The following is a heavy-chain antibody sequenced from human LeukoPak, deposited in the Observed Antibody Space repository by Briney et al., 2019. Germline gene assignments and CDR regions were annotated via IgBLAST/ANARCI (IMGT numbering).Heavy chain of an antibody. CDR3: ARLVRIIAVAGIFVRSVGLDY. CDR1: GYTFTSYD. D-gene: IGHD6-19*01. J-gene: IGHJ4*02. V-gene: IGHV1-8*01. Sequence: ASVKVSCKASGYTFTSYDTNWVRQAPGQGLEWRGWMNPNSGNTGYAQKFQGRVTMTRNTSISTAYMELSSLRSEDTAVYYCARLVRIIAVAGIFVRSVGLDYWGQGTLVTVSS. CDR2: MNPNSGNT.